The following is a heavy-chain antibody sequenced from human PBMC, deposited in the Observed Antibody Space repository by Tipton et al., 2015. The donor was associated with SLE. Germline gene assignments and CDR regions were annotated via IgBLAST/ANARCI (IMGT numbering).Heavy chain of an antibody. V-gene: IGHV4-61*02. CDR2: IYTSGST. CDR1: GYSISSGYY. D-gene: IGHD2-21*01. Sequence: TLSLTCAVSGYSISSGYYWSWIRQPAGKGLEWIGRIYTSGSTNYNPSLKSRVTMSVDTSKNQFSLKLSSVTAADTAVYYCARASIEAQFPDYWGQGTLVTVSS. CDR3: ARASIEAQFPDY. J-gene: IGHJ4*02.